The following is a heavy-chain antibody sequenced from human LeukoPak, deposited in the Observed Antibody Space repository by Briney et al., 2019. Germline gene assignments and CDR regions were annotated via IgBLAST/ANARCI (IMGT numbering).Heavy chain of an antibody. CDR3: ATSSVAVAGIGASWYFDL. V-gene: IGHV1-24*01. D-gene: IGHD6-19*01. CDR1: GYTLTELA. J-gene: IGHJ2*01. CDR2: FHPVDGET. Sequence: ASVKLSCNVSGYTLTELAIHRVRQAPGKGLGWMGGFHPVDGETIYAQKFQGRVTMTEDTSTDTAYMEMSSLRSEDTAVYYCATSSVAVAGIGASWYFDLWGRGTLVTVSS.